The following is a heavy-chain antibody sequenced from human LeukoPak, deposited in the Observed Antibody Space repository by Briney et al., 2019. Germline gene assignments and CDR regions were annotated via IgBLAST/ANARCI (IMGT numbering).Heavy chain of an antibody. Sequence: GGSLRLSCAASGFTFSSNWMHWVRQAPGKGLVWVSRINEDGSTTNYADSVKGRSTIFRDNAKNTLYLQMNSLRAEDTAVYYCVRDLGGRSGHWGQGSLVTVSS. V-gene: IGHV3-74*01. CDR3: VRDLGGRSGH. J-gene: IGHJ4*02. D-gene: IGHD1-26*01. CDR1: GFTFSSNW. CDR2: INEDGSTT.